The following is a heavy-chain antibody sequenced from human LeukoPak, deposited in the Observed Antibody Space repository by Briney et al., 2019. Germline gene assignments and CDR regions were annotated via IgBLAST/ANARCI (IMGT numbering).Heavy chain of an antibody. Sequence: PGGSLRLSCAASGFNFSTYGMHWVRQAPGRGLEWVAFIRYNGFNRYYADSVKGRFIISRDNSKNTLYLYMNSLRAEDTAVYYCAKGVVVAPDVTPFDYWGQGTLVTVSS. CDR2: IRYNGFNR. CDR1: GFNFSTYG. D-gene: IGHD2-2*01. J-gene: IGHJ4*02. V-gene: IGHV3-30*02. CDR3: AKGVVVAPDVTPFDY.